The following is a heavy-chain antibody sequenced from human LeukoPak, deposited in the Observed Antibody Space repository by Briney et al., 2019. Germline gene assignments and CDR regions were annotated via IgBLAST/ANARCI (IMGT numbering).Heavy chain of an antibody. J-gene: IGHJ4*02. CDR3: ARVGYCSSTSCSFFDY. CDR2: INWNGGST. V-gene: IGHV3-20*04. Sequence: AGGSLRLSCAASGFTFDDYGMSWVRQAPGKWLEWVSGINWNGGSTGYADSVKGRFTISRDNAKNSLYLQMNSLIAEDTALYYCARVGYCSSTSCSFFDYWGQGTLVTVSS. D-gene: IGHD2-2*03. CDR1: GFTFDDYG.